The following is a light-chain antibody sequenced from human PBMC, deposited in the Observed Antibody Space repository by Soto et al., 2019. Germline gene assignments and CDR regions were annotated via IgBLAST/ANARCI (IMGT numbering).Light chain of an antibody. CDR3: QSYDSSLSGYV. Sequence: QSVLTQPRPVGEAPGQRCTMSCTGSRSNIGAGYDVHWYQQLPGTAPKLRIYANNIRPSGVPGRFSGCKSGTLASLAITALQAEDEDDYYCQSYDSSLSGYVFGTGTKVTVL. CDR1: RSNIGAGYD. J-gene: IGLJ1*01. CDR2: ANN. V-gene: IGLV1-40*01.